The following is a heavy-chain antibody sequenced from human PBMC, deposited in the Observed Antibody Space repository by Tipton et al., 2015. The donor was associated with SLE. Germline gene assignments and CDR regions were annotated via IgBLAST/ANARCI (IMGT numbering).Heavy chain of an antibody. CDR2: VFSSGTT. CDR3: ARYFYDSSGVCLFDF. Sequence: LRLSCTVSSGSVSSGAYYWSWIRQHPGKGLEWIGYVFSSGTTYYDPSLKGRLSLSLDTSQNQLSLKLSSVTSADTAVYYCARYFYDSSGVCLFDFWGQGTLVTVSS. D-gene: IGHD3-22*01. J-gene: IGHJ4*02. V-gene: IGHV4-31*03. CDR1: SGSVSSGAYY.